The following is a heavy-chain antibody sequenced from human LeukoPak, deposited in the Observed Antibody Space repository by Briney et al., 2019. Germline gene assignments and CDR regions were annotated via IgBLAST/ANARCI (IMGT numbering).Heavy chain of an antibody. J-gene: IGHJ4*02. CDR2: IYYSGST. V-gene: IGHV4-59*01. CDR3: ARTSGSYQPAVDY. D-gene: IGHD1-26*01. CDR1: GGSISSYY. Sequence: SETLSLTCTVSGGSISSYYWSWIRQPPGKGLEWIGYIYYSGSTNYNPSLKSRVTISVDTSKNQFSLKLSSVTAADTAVYYCARTSGSYQPAVDYWDQGTLVTVSS.